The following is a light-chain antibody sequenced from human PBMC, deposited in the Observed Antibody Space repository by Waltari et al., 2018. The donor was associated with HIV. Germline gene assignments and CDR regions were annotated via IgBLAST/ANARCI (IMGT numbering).Light chain of an antibody. Sequence: QSVTPQPPSTSGNPGQRVTSSCSGNRFNIGANFVSWYDHVPGVAPKFLIYRVNERPSGVPDRFSGSKSGTSASLAISRLRAEDEADYFCAAWDDSLNGVVFGAGTKLTVL. CDR1: RFNIGANF. J-gene: IGLJ3*02. CDR3: AAWDDSLNGVV. V-gene: IGLV1-47*01. CDR2: RVN.